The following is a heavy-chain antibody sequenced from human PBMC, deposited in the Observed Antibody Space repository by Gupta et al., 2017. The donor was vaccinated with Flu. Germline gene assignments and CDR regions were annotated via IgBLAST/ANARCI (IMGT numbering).Heavy chain of an antibody. Sequence: APGKGLEWVSGIIGSGGTTFYADPVKGRFTISRDNLKNTLYLQMNSLRAEDTAVYYCAKVPYDTSVYYYFDYWGQGTLVTVSS. V-gene: IGHV3-23*01. CDR3: AKVPYDTSVYYYFDY. D-gene: IGHD3-22*01. CDR2: IIGSGGTT. J-gene: IGHJ4*02.